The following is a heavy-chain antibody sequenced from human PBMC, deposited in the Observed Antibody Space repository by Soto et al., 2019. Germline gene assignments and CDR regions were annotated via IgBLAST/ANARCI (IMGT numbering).Heavy chain of an antibody. V-gene: IGHV3-49*03. J-gene: IGHJ6*02. CDR1: GFTFGDYA. Sequence: PGGSLRLSCTASGFTFGDYAMSWFRQAPGKGLEWVGFIRNKAYGGTTEYAASVKGRFTISRDDSKSIAYLQMNSLKTEDTAVYYCTRENAIAAAGYYYGMDVWGQGTTVTVSS. D-gene: IGHD6-13*01. CDR2: IRNKAYGGTT. CDR3: TRENAIAAAGYYYGMDV.